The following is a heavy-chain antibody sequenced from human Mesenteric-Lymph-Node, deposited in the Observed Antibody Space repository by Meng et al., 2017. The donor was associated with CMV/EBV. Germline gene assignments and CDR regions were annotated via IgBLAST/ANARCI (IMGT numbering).Heavy chain of an antibody. CDR2: ISSSGSTI. CDR3: ARDVVGVLPAAANY. J-gene: IGHJ4*02. D-gene: IGHD2-2*01. V-gene: IGHV3-48*03. Sequence: GGSLRLSCAASGSTFSSYEMNWVRQAPGKGLEWVSYISSSGSTIYYADSVKGRFTISRDNAENSLDLQMNSLRVEDTAVYYCARDVVGVLPAAANYWGRGTLVTVSS. CDR1: GSTFSSYE.